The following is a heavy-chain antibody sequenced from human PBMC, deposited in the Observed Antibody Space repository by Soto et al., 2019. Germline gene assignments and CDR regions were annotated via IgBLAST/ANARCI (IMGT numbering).Heavy chain of an antibody. CDR2: IYDSGST. D-gene: IGHD6-13*01. CDR3: ARQLMS. J-gene: IGHJ4*02. CDR1: GGSISSSY. Sequence: PSETLSLTCTVSGGSISSSYWSWIRQPPGKGLEWIGYIYDSGSTYYNSSLKSRVTMSVDTSKNQFSLKLSSVTAADTAVYYCARQLMSWGQGTMVTSPQ. V-gene: IGHV4-59*08.